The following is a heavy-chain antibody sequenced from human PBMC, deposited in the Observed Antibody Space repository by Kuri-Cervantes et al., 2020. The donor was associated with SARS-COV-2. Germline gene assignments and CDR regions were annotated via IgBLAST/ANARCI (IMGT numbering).Heavy chain of an antibody. D-gene: IGHD3-10*01. V-gene: IGHV3-23*01. J-gene: IGHJ4*02. CDR2: ISGSGGST. CDR1: GFTFSNAW. CDR3: ASLNLSGEYKYY. Sequence: GGSLRLSCAASGFTFSNAWMSWVRQAPGKGLEWVSAISGSGGSTYYADSVKGRFTISRDNSKNTLYLQMNSLRAEDTAVYYCASLNLSGEYKYYWGQGTLVTVSS.